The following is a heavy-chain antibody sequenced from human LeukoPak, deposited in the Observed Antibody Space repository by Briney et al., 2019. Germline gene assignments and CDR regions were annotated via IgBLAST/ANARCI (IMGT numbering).Heavy chain of an antibody. CDR3: AAGGYDFDY. CDR2: LYYSGSA. Sequence: SETLSLTCTVSGDSIRSRSYYWGWIRQPPGKELEWIGSLYYSGSAYYNPSLKSRVTISVGTSKNQFSPKLSFVTAADTAVYYRAAGGYDFDYWGQGTLVTVSS. J-gene: IGHJ4*02. V-gene: IGHV4-39*01. D-gene: IGHD5-12*01. CDR1: GDSIRSRSYY.